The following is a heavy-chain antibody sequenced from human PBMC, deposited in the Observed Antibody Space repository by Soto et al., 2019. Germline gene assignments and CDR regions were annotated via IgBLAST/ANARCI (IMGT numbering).Heavy chain of an antibody. Sequence: PGGSLRLSCAASGFTFSSYAMSWVRQAPGKGLEWVSAISGSGGSTYYADSVKGRFTISRDNSKNTLYLQMNSLRAEDAAVYYCAKDHLIAAPPYDILTGYYPPDYWGQGTLVTVSS. D-gene: IGHD3-9*01. J-gene: IGHJ4*02. CDR2: ISGSGGST. V-gene: IGHV3-23*01. CDR1: GFTFSSYA. CDR3: AKDHLIAAPPYDILTGYYPPDY.